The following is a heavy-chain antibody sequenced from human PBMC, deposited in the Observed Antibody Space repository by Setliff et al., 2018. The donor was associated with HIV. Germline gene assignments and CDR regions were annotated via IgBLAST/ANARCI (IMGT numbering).Heavy chain of an antibody. J-gene: IGHJ4*02. D-gene: IGHD3-10*01. Sequence: PGGSLRLSCAASGFTFSSYEMNWVRQAPGKGLEWVSYISSSGGTIYYADSVKGRFTISRDNAKNSLYLQMDSLRAEDTAFYYCSKEKFTFTVVRGVIDSWGQGTLVTVPQ. CDR3: SKEKFTFTVVRGVIDS. CDR2: ISSSGGTI. CDR1: GFTFSSYE. V-gene: IGHV3-48*03.